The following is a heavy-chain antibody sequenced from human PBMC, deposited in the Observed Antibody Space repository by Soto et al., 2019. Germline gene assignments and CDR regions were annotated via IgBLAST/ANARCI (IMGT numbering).Heavy chain of an antibody. D-gene: IGHD6-13*01. V-gene: IGHV4-59*01. J-gene: IGHJ4*02. CDR2: IYYSGST. CDR3: ARVGAAADSYYFGY. Sequence: PSETLSLTCTVSGGSISSYYWSWIRQPPGKGLEWIGYIYYSGSTNYNPSLKSRVTISVDTSKNQFSLKLSSVTAADTAVYYCARVGAAADSYYFGYWGQGALVTVSS. CDR1: GGSISSYY.